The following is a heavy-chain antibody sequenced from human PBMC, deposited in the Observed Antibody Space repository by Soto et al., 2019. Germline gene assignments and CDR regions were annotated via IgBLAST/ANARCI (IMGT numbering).Heavy chain of an antibody. D-gene: IGHD3-10*01. CDR1: GYTFTSYY. J-gene: IGHJ6*02. CDR2: INPSGGST. Sequence: ASVKVSCKASGYTFTSYYMHWVRQAPGQGLEWMGIINPSGGSTSYAQKFQGRVTMTRDTSTSTVYMELSSLRSEDTAVYYCARVGSGSSFPNYYYYGMDVWGQGTTVTVSS. CDR3: ARVGSGSSFPNYYYYGMDV. V-gene: IGHV1-46*03.